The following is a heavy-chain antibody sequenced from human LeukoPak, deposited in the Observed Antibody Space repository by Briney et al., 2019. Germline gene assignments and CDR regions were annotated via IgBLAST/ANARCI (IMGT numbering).Heavy chain of an antibody. J-gene: IGHJ4*02. V-gene: IGHV4-39*01. CDR2: IYYSGST. Sequence: SETLSLTCTVSGGSISSSSYYWGWIRQPPGKGLEWIGSIYYSGSTYYNPSLKSRVTISVDTSKNQFSLKLSSVTAADTAVYYCARHIAAAGRVRGFFDYWGQGTLVTVSS. D-gene: IGHD6-13*01. CDR1: GGSISSSSYY. CDR3: ARHIAAAGRVRGFFDY.